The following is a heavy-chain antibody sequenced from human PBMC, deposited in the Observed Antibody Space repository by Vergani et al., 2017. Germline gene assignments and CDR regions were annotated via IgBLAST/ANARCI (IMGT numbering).Heavy chain of an antibody. V-gene: IGHV4-34*01. CDR2: INHSGST. J-gene: IGHJ4*02. CDR3: ARRRGSYSRIALFDY. CDR1: GGSFSGYY. D-gene: IGHD6-13*01. Sequence: QVQLQQWGAGLLKPSETLSLTCAVYGGSFSGYYWSWIRQPPGKGLEWIGEINHSGSTNYNPSLKSRVTISVDTSKNQFSLRLSSVTAADTAVYYCARRRGSYSRIALFDYWGQGTLVTVSS.